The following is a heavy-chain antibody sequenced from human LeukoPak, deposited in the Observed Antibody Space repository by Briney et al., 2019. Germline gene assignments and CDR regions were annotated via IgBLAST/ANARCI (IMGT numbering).Heavy chain of an antibody. V-gene: IGHV3-74*01. Sequence: GSLRLSCAASGNYWMHWVRQVPGKGLVWVAHINSDGSWTSYADSVKGRFTISKDNAKNTVYLQMSSLRAEDTAVYYCVSFYETYWGRGTLVTVSS. CDR3: VSFYETY. CDR2: INSDGSWT. J-gene: IGHJ4*02. D-gene: IGHD2/OR15-2a*01. CDR1: GNYW.